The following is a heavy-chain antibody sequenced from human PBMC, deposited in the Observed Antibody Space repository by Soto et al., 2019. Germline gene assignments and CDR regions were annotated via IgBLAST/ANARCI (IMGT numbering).Heavy chain of an antibody. CDR2: SSDRRTGNT. CDR3: TTWLTAHFDY. Sequence: GGSLRLSCVASVITFGSRAMSWVRQAPGEGLEWVATSSDRRTGNTHYSDSVRGRFTLSRDYSRNILFLQMDSLRADDTALYYCTTWLTAHFDYWGRGTQVTVSS. CDR1: VITFGSRA. D-gene: IGHD2-21*02. J-gene: IGHJ4*02. V-gene: IGHV3-23*01.